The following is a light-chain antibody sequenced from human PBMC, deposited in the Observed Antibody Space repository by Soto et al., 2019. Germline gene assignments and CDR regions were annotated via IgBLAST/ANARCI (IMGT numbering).Light chain of an antibody. CDR1: QSVSSNY. CDR3: QKYGVSPAT. V-gene: IGKV3-20*01. J-gene: IGKJ4*01. Sequence: EIVLTQSPGILSLSPGDGATLSCRASQSVSSNYLAWYQQNPGQAPRLLIYGTSTRASGIPDRFSGSGSGTDFTLTITRLDPEDFAVYFCQKYGVSPATFGGGTKVDIK. CDR2: GTS.